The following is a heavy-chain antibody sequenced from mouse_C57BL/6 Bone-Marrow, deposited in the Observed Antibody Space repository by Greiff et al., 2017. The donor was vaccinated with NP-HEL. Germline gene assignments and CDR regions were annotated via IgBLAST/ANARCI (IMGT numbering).Heavy chain of an antibody. CDR3: ARPYYGYPYYFDY. V-gene: IGHV5-17*01. D-gene: IGHD2-9*01. CDR1: GFTFSDYG. J-gene: IGHJ2*01. CDR2: ISSGSSTI. Sequence: EVKLMESGGGLVKPGGSLKLSCAASGFTFSDYGMHWVRQAPEKGLEWVAYISSGSSTIYYADTVKGRFTISRDNAKNTLFLQMTSLRSEDTAMYYCARPYYGYPYYFDYWGQGTTLTVSS.